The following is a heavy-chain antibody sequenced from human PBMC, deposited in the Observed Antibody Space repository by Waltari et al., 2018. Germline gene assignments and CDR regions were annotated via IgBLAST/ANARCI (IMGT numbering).Heavy chain of an antibody. CDR1: GYSFTSYW. D-gene: IGHD5-12*01. Sequence: EVQLVQSGAEVKKPGESLKISCKGSGYSFTSYWIGWVRQMPGKGLEWMGIIYPGDSETRYSPSCQGQVTISADKSISTAYLQWSSLKASDTAMYNCARGRMATISRGYFDYWGQGTLVTVSS. V-gene: IGHV5-51*01. CDR3: ARGRMATISRGYFDY. J-gene: IGHJ4*02. CDR2: IYPGDSET.